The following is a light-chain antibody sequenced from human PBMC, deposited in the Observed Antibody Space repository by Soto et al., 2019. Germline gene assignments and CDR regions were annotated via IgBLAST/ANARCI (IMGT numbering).Light chain of an antibody. V-gene: IGLV2-8*01. J-gene: IGLJ1*01. CDR3: SSYEGSNKFV. CDR2: DVG. Sequence: QSALTQPPSASGSPGQSVTISCTGTSSDVGGYNYVSWYQQHPGKAPKLMIYDVGKRPSGVPDRFSGSKSGNTASLTVSGLQAEDEADYYCSSYEGSNKFVFGTGTKVTVL. CDR1: SSDVGGYNY.